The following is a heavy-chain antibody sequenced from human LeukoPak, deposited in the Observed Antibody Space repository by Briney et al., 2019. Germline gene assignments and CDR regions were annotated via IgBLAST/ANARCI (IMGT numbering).Heavy chain of an antibody. J-gene: IGHJ2*01. V-gene: IGHV3-53*01. CDR2: IYSGGGT. D-gene: IGHD5-18*01. Sequence: GGSLSLSCAASGFTVRTNYMSWVRQAPGKGLEWISVIYSGGGTYYVDSVRGRFTISRDTSKNTLYLQMNSLRADDTAVYYCARAHGYSYGDWYFDLWGRGTLVTVSS. CDR3: ARAHGYSYGDWYFDL. CDR1: GFTVRTNY.